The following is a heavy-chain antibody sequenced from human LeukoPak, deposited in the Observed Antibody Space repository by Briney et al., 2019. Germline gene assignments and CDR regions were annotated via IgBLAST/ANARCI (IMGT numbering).Heavy chain of an antibody. CDR1: GFPFSRYW. D-gene: IGHD3-10*01. Sequence: GGSLRLSCAASGFPFSRYWMSWVRQAPGKGRYWVANIKQDGSEKYYVDSVKGRFTISRDNAKNSPYLQMNSLRAEDTAVYYCARGDYYDSGTSFTDAFDIWGQGTMVTVSS. CDR3: ARGDYYDSGTSFTDAFDI. J-gene: IGHJ3*02. CDR2: IKQDGSEK. V-gene: IGHV3-7*04.